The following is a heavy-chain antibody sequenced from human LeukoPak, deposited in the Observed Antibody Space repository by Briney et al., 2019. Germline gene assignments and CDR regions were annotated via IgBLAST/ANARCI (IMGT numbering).Heavy chain of an antibody. CDR2: IKQDGSEK. CDR3: ARGGNLQNDYDDFLESDGYYYYYDMDV. CDR1: GFTFSSYW. Sequence: GGSLRLSCAASGFTFSSYWMSWVRQAPGKGREWVANIKQDGSEKYYVDSVKGRFTISRDNAKNSLYLQMNSLRAEDTAVYYCARGGNLQNDYDDFLESDGYYYYYDMDVWGKGTTVTVSS. V-gene: IGHV3-7*01. J-gene: IGHJ6*03. D-gene: IGHD4-17*01.